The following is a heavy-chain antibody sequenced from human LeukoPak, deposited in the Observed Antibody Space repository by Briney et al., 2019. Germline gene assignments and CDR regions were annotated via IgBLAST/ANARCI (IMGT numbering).Heavy chain of an antibody. CDR3: ARGLDAAVFDY. V-gene: IGHV3-66*01. CDR2: IYSGGST. CDR1: GFTFSSNY. D-gene: IGHD6-13*01. J-gene: IGHJ4*02. Sequence: PGGSLRLSCAASGFTFSSNYMSWVRQAPGKGLEWVSVIYSGGSTYYADSVKGRFTISRDNSKNTLYLQMNSLRAEDTAVYYCARGLDAAVFDYWGQGTLVTVSS.